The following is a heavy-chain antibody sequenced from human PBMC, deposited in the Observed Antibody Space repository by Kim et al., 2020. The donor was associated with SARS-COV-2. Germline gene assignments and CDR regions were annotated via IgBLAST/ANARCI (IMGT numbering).Heavy chain of an antibody. CDR3: ARASIAARLVDY. V-gene: IGHV4-31*02. D-gene: IGHD6-6*01. J-gene: IGHJ4*02. Sequence: DTPSPKSRVTISVDTSKNPFSLKRSSVTAADTAVYYCARASIAARLVDYWGQGTLVTVSS.